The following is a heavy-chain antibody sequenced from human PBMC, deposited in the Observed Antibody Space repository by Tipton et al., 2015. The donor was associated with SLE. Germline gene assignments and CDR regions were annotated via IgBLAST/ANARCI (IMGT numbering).Heavy chain of an antibody. V-gene: IGHV4-59*12. CDR1: GGSITGYY. D-gene: IGHD2-15*01. Sequence: GLVKPSETLSLTCTVSGGSITGYYWGWLRQSPGKGLEWIGSVFYSGSTYYNPSLKSRVTISVDTSNNQFSLKLSSVTAADTAVHYCARLRDIVLYWGQGTLVTVSS. J-gene: IGHJ4*02. CDR2: VFYSGST. CDR3: ARLRDIVLY.